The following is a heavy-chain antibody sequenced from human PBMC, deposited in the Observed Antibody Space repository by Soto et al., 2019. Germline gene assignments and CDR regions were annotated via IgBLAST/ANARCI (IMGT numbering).Heavy chain of an antibody. Sequence: GGSLRLSSAASGFTFSSYSMSWGRPAPGKGLEWVSAISGSGGSTYYADSVKGRFTISRDNSKNTLYLQMNSLRAEDTAVYYCAKGGSPYCSSTSCYWPRYWGQGTLVTAPQ. CDR3: AKGGSPYCSSTSCYWPRY. V-gene: IGHV3-23*01. CDR2: ISGSGGST. J-gene: IGHJ4*02. CDR1: GFTFSSYS. D-gene: IGHD2-2*01.